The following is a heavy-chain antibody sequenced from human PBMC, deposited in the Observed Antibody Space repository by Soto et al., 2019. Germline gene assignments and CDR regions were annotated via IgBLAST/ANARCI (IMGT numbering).Heavy chain of an antibody. CDR3: ARPDEGGYSSNHHYYYALDV. D-gene: IGHD3-22*01. J-gene: IGHJ6*02. CDR1: GGTFRSYS. CDR2: IIPIFDIT. V-gene: IGHV1-69*13. Sequence: ASVKVSCKASGGTFRSYSISWVRQAPGQGLEWMGGIIPIFDITNYAQKFQGRVTITADESTGTAYMELSSLGSDDTAVYYCARPDEGGYSSNHHYYYALDVWGQGTTVTVSS.